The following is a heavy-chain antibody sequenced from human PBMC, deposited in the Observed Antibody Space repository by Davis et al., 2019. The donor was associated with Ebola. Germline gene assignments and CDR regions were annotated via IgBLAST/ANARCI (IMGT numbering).Heavy chain of an antibody. D-gene: IGHD2-15*01. J-gene: IGHJ5*02. Sequence: AASVKVSCKASGYTFTSYAMNWVRQAPGQGLEWMGWINTNTGNPTYAQGFTGRFVFSLDTSVSTAYLQISSLRPEDTAVYYCTRVRVVVSCLVCGRWFYPWGQGTLVTVSS. CDR1: GYTFTSYA. V-gene: IGHV7-4-1*02. CDR2: INTNTGNP. CDR3: TRVRVVVSCLVCGRWFYP.